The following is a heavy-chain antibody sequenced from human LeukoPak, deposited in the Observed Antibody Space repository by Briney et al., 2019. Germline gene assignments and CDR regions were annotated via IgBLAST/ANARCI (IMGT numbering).Heavy chain of an antibody. D-gene: IGHD2-21*02. CDR1: GFTFSSYG. Sequence: GGSLRLSCAASGFTFSSYGMHWVRQAPGKGLEWVAFIRYDGSNKYYADSVKGRFTISRDNSKNTLYLQMNSLRAEDTAVYYCAKDSIVVVTAARKNLFGYWGQGTLVTVSS. CDR2: IRYDGSNK. J-gene: IGHJ4*02. V-gene: IGHV3-30*02. CDR3: AKDSIVVVTAARKNLFGY.